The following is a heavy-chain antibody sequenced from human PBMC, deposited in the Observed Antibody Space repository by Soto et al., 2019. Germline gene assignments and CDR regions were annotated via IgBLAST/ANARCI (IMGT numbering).Heavy chain of an antibody. Sequence: GSLRRACAASGLTCTRVWVHWVRQAPGQGLVWVSRINGDGSSTFYADSVKGRFTISRDNAKNTIYLQMNSLRAEDTAVYYCARAGYGVSQGLFDYWGQGTLVTVSS. V-gene: IGHV3-74*01. J-gene: IGHJ4*02. D-gene: IGHD5-18*01. CDR2: INGDGSST. CDR3: ARAGYGVSQGLFDY. CDR1: GLTCTRVW.